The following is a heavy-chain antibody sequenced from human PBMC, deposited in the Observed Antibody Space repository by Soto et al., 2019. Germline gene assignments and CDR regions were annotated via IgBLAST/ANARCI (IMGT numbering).Heavy chain of an antibody. CDR3: AKDHTMIVVVDAFAI. CDR1: GFTFSIYG. J-gene: IGHJ3*02. CDR2: ISHDGSNK. D-gene: IGHD3-22*01. V-gene: IGHV3-30*18. Sequence: QVQLVESGGGVVQPGRSLRLSCAASGFTFSIYGMHWVRKAPGKGLEWVALISHDGSNKYYADSVKGRFTISRDNSKNTLYLQMDSLRAEDTAVYYCAKDHTMIVVVDAFAIWGQGTMVTVSS.